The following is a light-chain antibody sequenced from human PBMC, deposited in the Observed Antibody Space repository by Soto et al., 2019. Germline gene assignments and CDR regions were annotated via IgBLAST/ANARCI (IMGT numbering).Light chain of an antibody. CDR3: SSYSSSSISYV. CDR2: EVT. CDR1: SSDVGGYKY. J-gene: IGLJ1*01. V-gene: IGLV2-14*01. Sequence: QSVLTQPASVSGSPGQSITISCAGSSSDVGGYKYVSWYQQLPGNAPKLIIYEVTIRPSGVSNRFSGSKSGNTASLTISGLQAEAEADYYCSSYSSSSISYVFGTGTKLTVL.